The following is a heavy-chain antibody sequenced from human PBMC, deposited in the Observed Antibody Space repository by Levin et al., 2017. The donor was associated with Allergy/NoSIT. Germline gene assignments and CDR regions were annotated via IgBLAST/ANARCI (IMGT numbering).Heavy chain of an antibody. CDR1: GYTFTKNG. Sequence: ASVKVSCTASGYTFTKNGFDWMRQAPGQGLEWMGWINPSNGDTKYAQKFQGRVTLTTDTSTSTAYMELRGLRSDDTALYYCARDTYLDLWGRGTLVTVSS. J-gene: IGHJ2*01. CDR3: ARDTYLDL. CDR2: INPSNGDT. V-gene: IGHV1-18*01.